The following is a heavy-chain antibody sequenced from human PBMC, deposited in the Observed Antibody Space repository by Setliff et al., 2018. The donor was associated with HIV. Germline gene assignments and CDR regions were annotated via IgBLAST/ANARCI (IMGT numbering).Heavy chain of an antibody. Sequence: ASVKVSCKASGYTFTTYALHWVRQAPGQRLEWMGWINTGKGNTRISQRFRGSVTMTRDRSINTAYMELSGLTSDDTAVYYCARQFSNSFDSWGQGTLVTVSS. V-gene: IGHV1-3*04. D-gene: IGHD7-27*01. CDR2: INTGKGNT. J-gene: IGHJ4*02. CDR3: ARQFSNSFDS. CDR1: GYTFTTYA.